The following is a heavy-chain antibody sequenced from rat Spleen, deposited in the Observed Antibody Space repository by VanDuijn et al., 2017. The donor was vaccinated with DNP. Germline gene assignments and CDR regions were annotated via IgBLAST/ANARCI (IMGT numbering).Heavy chain of an antibody. Sequence: EVQLVESGGGLVQPGNSLKLSCATSGFTFSDSAMAWVRQAPTKGLEWVASLSTGGDKSAYRDSVKGRFIIFRDDAKNTQYLQMDSLRSEDTATYYCARHEDYSSYVYGFAYWGQGTLVTVSS. V-gene: IGHV5S13*01. D-gene: IGHD1-2*01. CDR2: LSTGGDKS. J-gene: IGHJ3*01. CDR1: GFTFSDSA. CDR3: ARHEDYSSYVYGFAY.